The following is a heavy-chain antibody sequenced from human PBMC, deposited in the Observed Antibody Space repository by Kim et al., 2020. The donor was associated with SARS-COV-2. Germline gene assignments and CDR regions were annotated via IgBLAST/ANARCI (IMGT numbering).Heavy chain of an antibody. V-gene: IGHV3-21*01. CDR3: ARDDDGTFNGRTFDY. CDR1: GFTFSSYS. J-gene: IGHJ4*02. D-gene: IGHD1-26*01. CDR2: MSSSSSHI. Sequence: GGSLRLSCAVSGFTFSSYSMNWVRQAPGKGLEWVSFMSSSSSHIFYADSVKGRFTVSRDNAKSSLYLQMNSLRVEDTAVYYCARDDDGTFNGRTFDYWGQGTLVTVSS.